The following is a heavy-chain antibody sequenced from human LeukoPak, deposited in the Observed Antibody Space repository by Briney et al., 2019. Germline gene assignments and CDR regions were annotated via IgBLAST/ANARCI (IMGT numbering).Heavy chain of an antibody. V-gene: IGHV3-48*02. CDR3: VRGALTWFGELFGY. D-gene: IGHD3-10*01. J-gene: IGHJ4*02. CDR1: GFTFSDYA. Sequence: GGSLRLSCAASGFTFSDYAMNWVRQAPGKGLEWVSYISKSSGTIYHADSVRGRFTISRDNANNSPFLQMSRLRDEDTAVYYCVRGALTWFGELFGYWGQGILVTVSS. CDR2: ISKSSGTI.